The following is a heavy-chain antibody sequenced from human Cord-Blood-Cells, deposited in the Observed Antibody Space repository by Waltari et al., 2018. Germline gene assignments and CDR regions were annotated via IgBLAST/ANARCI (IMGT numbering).Heavy chain of an antibody. Sequence: EVQLVESGGGLVQPGGSLSLSCAASGFTFSSYSMNWVRQAPGKGLEWVSYISSSSSTIYYAVSVKGRFTISRDNAKNSLYLQMNSLRDEDTAVYYCARAVGLKYWYFDLWGRGTLVTVSS. CDR3: ARAVGLKYWYFDL. CDR2: ISSSSSTI. D-gene: IGHD2-15*01. V-gene: IGHV3-48*02. CDR1: GFTFSSYS. J-gene: IGHJ2*01.